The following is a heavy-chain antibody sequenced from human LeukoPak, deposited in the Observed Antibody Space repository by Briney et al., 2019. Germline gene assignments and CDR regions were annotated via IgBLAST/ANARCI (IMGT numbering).Heavy chain of an antibody. CDR2: INAANGNT. D-gene: IGHD6-19*01. CDR1: GFTFTTYT. J-gene: IGHJ5*02. Sequence: EASVKVSCKTSGFTFTTYTMHWVRQAPGQRLEWMGWINAANGNTQYSQKFQGRVTITRDTSASTAYMELSSLRSEDTAVYYCARGAPIRVAVAATSDPWGQGTLVTVPS. CDR3: ARGAPIRVAVAATSDP. V-gene: IGHV1-3*01.